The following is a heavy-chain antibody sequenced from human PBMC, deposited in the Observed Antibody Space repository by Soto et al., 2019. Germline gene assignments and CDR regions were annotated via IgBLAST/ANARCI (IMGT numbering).Heavy chain of an antibody. CDR1: GFTFRDYG. V-gene: IGHV3-30*18. Sequence: QVQLVESGGGVVRPGRSLRLSCVASGFTFRDYGMHWVRQAPGKGLEWVAGISHHGLKAHYADSVKGRFTISRDNSKKTVYLQLNSLRGDDTAVYYCAKDCVGGSNKYYFEYWGQGTLVTVSS. CDR2: ISHHGLKA. CDR3: AKDCVGGSNKYYFEY. J-gene: IGHJ4*02. D-gene: IGHD1-26*01.